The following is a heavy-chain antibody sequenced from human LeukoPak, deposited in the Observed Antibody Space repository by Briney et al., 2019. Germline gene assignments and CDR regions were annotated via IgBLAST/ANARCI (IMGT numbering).Heavy chain of an antibody. CDR2: IKQDGSEK. CDR3: ARVRGFMTTVTTPEGYYFDY. Sequence: GGSLRLSCAASGFTFSSYWMSWVRQAPGRGLEWVANIKQDGSEKYYVDSVKGGFTISRDNAKNSLYLQMNSLRAEDTAVYYCARVRGFMTTVTTPEGYYFDYWGQGTLVTVSS. CDR1: GFTFSSYW. D-gene: IGHD4-17*01. J-gene: IGHJ4*02. V-gene: IGHV3-7*01.